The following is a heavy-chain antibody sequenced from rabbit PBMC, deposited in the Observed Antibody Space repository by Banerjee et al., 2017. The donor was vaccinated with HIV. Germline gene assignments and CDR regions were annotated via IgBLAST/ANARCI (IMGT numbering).Heavy chain of an antibody. V-gene: IGHV1S40*01. D-gene: IGHD1-1*01. CDR3: ARDLAAWNSGSYAFNL. CDR2: IYNGDGST. J-gene: IGHJ4*01. CDR1: GVSFSSYYY. Sequence: QSLEESGGDLVKPGASLTLTCTAVGVSFSSYYYMCWVRQAPGKGLEWIACIYNGDGSTYYPSWVNGRFTISKTAATTVTLQMTSLTVADTATYFCARDLAAWNSGSYAFNLWGQGTLVTVS.